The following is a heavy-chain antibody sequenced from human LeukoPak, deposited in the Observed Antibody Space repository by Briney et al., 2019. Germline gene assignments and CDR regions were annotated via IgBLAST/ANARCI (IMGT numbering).Heavy chain of an antibody. D-gene: IGHD3-3*01. J-gene: IGHJ6*03. CDR2: ISSSSSYI. CDR1: GFTFSSYS. V-gene: IGHV3-21*01. Sequence: GGSLRLSCAASGFTFSSYSMNWVRQAPGKGLEWVSSISSSSSYIYYADSVKGRFTISRDNAKNSLYLQMNSLRAEDTAVYYCARDQGFSYYFYYMDVWGKGTTVTVSS. CDR3: ARDQGFSYYFYYMDV.